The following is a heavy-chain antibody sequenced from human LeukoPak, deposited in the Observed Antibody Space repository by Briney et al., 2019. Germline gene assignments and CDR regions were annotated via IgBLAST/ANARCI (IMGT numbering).Heavy chain of an antibody. CDR3: FTMVRGVLAFDI. CDR2: MNPNSGNT. J-gene: IGHJ3*02. V-gene: IGHV1-8*03. Sequence: GVSVKVSCKASGYTFTSYDINWVRQATGQGLEWMGWMNPNSGNTGYAQKFQGRVTITRNTSISTAYMELSSLRSEDTAVYYCFTMVRGVLAFDIWGQGTMVTVSS. D-gene: IGHD3-10*01. CDR1: GYTFTSYD.